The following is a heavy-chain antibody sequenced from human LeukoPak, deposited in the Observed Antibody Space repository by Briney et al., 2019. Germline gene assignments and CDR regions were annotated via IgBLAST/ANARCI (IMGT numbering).Heavy chain of an antibody. D-gene: IGHD3/OR15-3a*01. CDR2: ISWNGASI. V-gene: IGHV3-9*01. Sequence: SGGSLRLSCAASGFTFSDHYMDWVRQAPGKGLEWVSGISWNGASIGYADSVKGRFTISRDNTKNSLYLQMNSLRAEDTALYYCAKGDWTHWGQGTLVTVSS. J-gene: IGHJ4*02. CDR3: AKGDWTH. CDR1: GFTFSDHY.